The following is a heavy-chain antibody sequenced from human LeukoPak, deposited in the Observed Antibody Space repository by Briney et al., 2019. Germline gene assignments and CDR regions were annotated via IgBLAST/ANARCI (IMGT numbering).Heavy chain of an antibody. CDR2: ISGSGGST. J-gene: IGHJ4*02. V-gene: IGHV3-23*01. CDR3: AKDRSGYYTSSWRD. CDR1: GFTFSSYA. D-gene: IGHD3-3*01. Sequence: GGSLRLSCAASGFTFSSYAMRWVRQAPGKGLEWVSAISGSGGSTYYADSVKGRFTIPRDNSKNTLYLQMNSLRAEDTAVYYCAKDRSGYYTSSWRDWGQGTLVTVSS.